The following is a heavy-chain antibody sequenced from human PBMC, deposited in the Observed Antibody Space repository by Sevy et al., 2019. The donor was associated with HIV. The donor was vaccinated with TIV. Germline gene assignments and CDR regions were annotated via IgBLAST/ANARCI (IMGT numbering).Heavy chain of an antibody. D-gene: IGHD3-10*01. V-gene: IGHV4-34*01. CDR1: GGSFSGYY. J-gene: IGHJ4*02. CDR3: ARVPTKNGDLDY. Sequence: SETLSLTCAVYGGSFSGYYWSWIRQPPGKGLEWIGEINHTGSTNYNPSLKSRVTISVDTSKNQFSLKLSSVTAADTAVYYCARVPTKNGDLDYWGQGTLVTVSS. CDR2: INHTGST.